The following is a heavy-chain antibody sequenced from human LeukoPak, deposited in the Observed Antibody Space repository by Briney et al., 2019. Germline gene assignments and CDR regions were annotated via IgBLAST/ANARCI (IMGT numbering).Heavy chain of an antibody. V-gene: IGHV3-30*04. CDR2: ISYDGSNK. D-gene: IGHD3-22*01. CDR3: ARDDSSITMIVVVITTGAFDI. J-gene: IGHJ3*02. Sequence: GGSLRLSCAASGFTFSSYAMHWVRQAPGKGLEWVAVISYDGSNKYYADSVKGRFTISRDNSKNTLYLQMNSLRAEDTAVYYCARDDSSITMIVVVITTGAFDIWGQGTMVTVSS. CDR1: GFTFSSYA.